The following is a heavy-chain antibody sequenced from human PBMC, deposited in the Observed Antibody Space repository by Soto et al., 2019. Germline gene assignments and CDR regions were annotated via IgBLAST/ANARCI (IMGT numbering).Heavy chain of an antibody. CDR2: ILQSGST. Sequence: QVQLQQWGAGLLKPSETLSLTCAVSGGSFSGFSWSWIRQTPGKGLEWNGEILQSGSTNYNPSLSSRVTSSAHTSNNQLSLKLSSATAAETAVYYCAASLGAPASICRSATCSRDYWGQGTLVTVSS. CDR1: GGSFSGFS. CDR3: AASLGAPASICRSATCSRDY. J-gene: IGHJ4*02. D-gene: IGHD3-10*01. V-gene: IGHV4-34*02.